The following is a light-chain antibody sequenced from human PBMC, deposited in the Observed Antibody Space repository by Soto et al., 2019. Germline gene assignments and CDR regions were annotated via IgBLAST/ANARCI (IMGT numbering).Light chain of an antibody. CDR2: DAS. V-gene: IGKV3-11*01. CDR3: QHRRNWPLT. Sequence: ESVFTQAPGTLSLSPGETATLSCRASQSVNNQLAWYQQKPGQAPRLLIYDASTRATGIPARISGSGSGADFTLTISSLEPEDFAVYYCQHRRNWPLTFGGGTKVDIK. CDR1: QSVNNQ. J-gene: IGKJ4*01.